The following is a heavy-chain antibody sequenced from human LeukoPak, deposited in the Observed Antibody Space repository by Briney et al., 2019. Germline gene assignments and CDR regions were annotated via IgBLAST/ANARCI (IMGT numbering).Heavy chain of an antibody. CDR2: INPSGGST. CDR3: AREPLTYYYGSGSYREYYFDY. J-gene: IGHJ4*02. V-gene: IGHV1-46*01. D-gene: IGHD3-10*01. CDR1: GYTFTSYY. Sequence: ASVKVSCKASGYTFTSYYMHWVRQAPGQGLEWMGIINPSGGSTSYAQKFQGRVTMTRDTSTSTVYMELSSLRSEDTAVYYCAREPLTYYYGSGSYREYYFDYWGQGTLVTVSS.